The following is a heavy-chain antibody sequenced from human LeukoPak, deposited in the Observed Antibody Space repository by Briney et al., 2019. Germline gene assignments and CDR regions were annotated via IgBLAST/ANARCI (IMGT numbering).Heavy chain of an antibody. CDR1: GFIFSSFG. CDR3: AKQMVERPHYYYMDV. D-gene: IGHD2-15*01. Sequence: GGSLRLSCAASGFIFSSFGMHWVRQAPGKGLEWVAFIQDDESNKFYADSVKDRFTISRDNSKNTLFLQMNSLRPEDTALYYCAKQMVERPHYYYMDVWGKGTTVTVSS. CDR2: IQDDESNK. J-gene: IGHJ6*03. V-gene: IGHV3-30*02.